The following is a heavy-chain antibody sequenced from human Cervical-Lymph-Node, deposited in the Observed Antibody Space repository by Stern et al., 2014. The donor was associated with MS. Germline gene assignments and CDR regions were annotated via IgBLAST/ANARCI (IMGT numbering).Heavy chain of an antibody. V-gene: IGHV3-15*01. D-gene: IGHD6-19*01. CDR1: AFTFSNAW. Sequence: VQLVQSGGGLVKPGGSLRLSCAASAFTFSNAWMSWVRQAPGKGLEWVGRIKSKTDGGTTDYAAPVKGRFTISRDDSKNTLYLQMNSLKTEDTAVYYCTTDGADSSGWYFDYWGQGTLVTVSS. J-gene: IGHJ4*02. CDR2: IKSKTDGGTT. CDR3: TTDGADSSGWYFDY.